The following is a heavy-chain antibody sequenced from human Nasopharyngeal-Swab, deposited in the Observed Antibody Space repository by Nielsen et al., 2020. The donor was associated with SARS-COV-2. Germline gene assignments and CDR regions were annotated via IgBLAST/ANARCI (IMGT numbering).Heavy chain of an antibody. V-gene: IGHV1-2*06. CDR2: IDPNTGGT. CDR3: ARALSARTTFNCLGP. J-gene: IGHJ5*02. Sequence: ASVKVSCKTSGYIFTDYYIHWVRQAPGQGLEWMGRIDPNTGGTSSAQIFQGRVTMTRDTSISTVYIEVTSLISDDTAVYYCARALSARTTFNCLGPWGQGTLVTVSS. D-gene: IGHD4-17*01. CDR1: GYIFTDYY.